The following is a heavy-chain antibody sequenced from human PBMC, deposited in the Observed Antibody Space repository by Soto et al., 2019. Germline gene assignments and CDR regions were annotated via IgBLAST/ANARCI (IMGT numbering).Heavy chain of an antibody. Sequence: QLVESGGGLFKPGGSLRLSCATSGFPFSSYNMNWVRQAPGKGLQWVSSISSTSRYTYYADPVKGRFTISGDNANNSLCLQMDSLRAEDTAVYYCARDGLLSFGEVLKVHYIDVWGKGTTVAVSS. J-gene: IGHJ6*03. CDR3: ARDGLLSFGEVLKVHYIDV. D-gene: IGHD3-10*01. V-gene: IGHV3-21*06. CDR1: GFPFSSYN. CDR2: ISSTSRYT.